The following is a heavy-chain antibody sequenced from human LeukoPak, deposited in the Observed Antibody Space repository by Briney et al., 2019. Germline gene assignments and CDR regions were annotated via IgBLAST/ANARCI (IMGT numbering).Heavy chain of an antibody. J-gene: IGHJ4*02. CDR2: ISYDGSNK. V-gene: IGHV3-30*04. Sequence: PGGSLRLSCAASGFTFSSYAMHWVRQAPGKGLEWVAVISYDGSNKYYADSVKGRFTISRDNSKNTLYLQMNSLRAEDTAVYYCARGTVWFGELLSPDYWGQGTLVTVSS. D-gene: IGHD3-10*01. CDR1: GFTFSSYA. CDR3: ARGTVWFGELLSPDY.